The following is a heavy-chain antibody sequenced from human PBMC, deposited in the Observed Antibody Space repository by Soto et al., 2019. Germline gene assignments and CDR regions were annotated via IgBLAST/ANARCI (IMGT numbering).Heavy chain of an antibody. Sequence: EVQLLESGGGVVQPGGSLRLSCIASGFIFDDYAIHWVRQVPGKGLEWVSGIDWNRATTGYADSVKGRFTLSRDNARNSVLLQMNSLRPEDTALYYCVKDVGSRHHDFTNFDSWGQGTLVTVSS. D-gene: IGHD3-3*01. V-gene: IGHV3-9*01. CDR2: IDWNRATT. J-gene: IGHJ4*02. CDR1: GFIFDDYA. CDR3: VKDVGSRHHDFTNFDS.